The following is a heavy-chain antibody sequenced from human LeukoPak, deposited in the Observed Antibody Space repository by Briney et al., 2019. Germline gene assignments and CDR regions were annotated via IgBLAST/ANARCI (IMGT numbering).Heavy chain of an antibody. CDR1: GFTFSSYW. J-gene: IGHJ4*02. Sequence: GGSLRLSCAASGFTFSSYWMHWVRQAPGKGLEWVSVIYSGGSTYYADSVKGRFTISRDNSKNTLYLQMNSLRAGDTAVYYCARDQVPGSSWHRRNPAAFDYWGQGTLVTVSS. V-gene: IGHV3-66*01. D-gene: IGHD6-13*01. CDR2: IYSGGST. CDR3: ARDQVPGSSWHRRNPAAFDY.